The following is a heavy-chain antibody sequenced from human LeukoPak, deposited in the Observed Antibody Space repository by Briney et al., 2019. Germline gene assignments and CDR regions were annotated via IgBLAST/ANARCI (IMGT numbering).Heavy chain of an antibody. Sequence: GGSLRLSCAASGFTFSIYAMSCVRQAPGKGREWVSDISGSGGSTYYADSVKGRFTISRDNAKNALYLQMNSLRAEDTAVYYCAKSGYSYGSNWGQGTLVSVSS. CDR1: GFTFSIYA. CDR2: ISGSGGST. CDR3: AKSGYSYGSN. J-gene: IGHJ4*02. V-gene: IGHV3-23*01. D-gene: IGHD5-18*01.